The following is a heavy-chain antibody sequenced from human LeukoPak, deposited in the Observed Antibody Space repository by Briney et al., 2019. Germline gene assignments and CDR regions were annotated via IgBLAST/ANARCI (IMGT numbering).Heavy chain of an antibody. D-gene: IGHD6-13*01. V-gene: IGHV3-23*01. CDR3: ARVAGSSSWYLDY. CDR1: GFTFSSYA. J-gene: IGHJ4*02. Sequence: GGSLRLSCAASGFTFSSYAMSWVRQAPGKELEWVSAISGSGGSTYYADSVKGRFTISRDNSKNTLYLQMNSLRAEDTAVYYCARVAGSSSWYLDYWGQGTLVTVSS. CDR2: ISGSGGST.